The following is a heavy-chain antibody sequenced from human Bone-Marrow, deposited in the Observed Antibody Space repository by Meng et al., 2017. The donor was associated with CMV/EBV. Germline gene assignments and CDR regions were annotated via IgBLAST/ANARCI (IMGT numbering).Heavy chain of an antibody. CDR3: AREKTYYDSSGLDY. Sequence: GESLKISCAASGFTFSNYRMNWVRQAPGKGLEWVSSISSSSSYIYYADSVKGRFTISRDNAKNSLYLQMNSLRAEDTAVYYCAREKTYYDSSGLDYWDKGTLVTVPS. D-gene: IGHD3-22*01. CDR1: GFTFSNYR. CDR2: ISSSSSYI. V-gene: IGHV3-21*01. J-gene: IGHJ4*02.